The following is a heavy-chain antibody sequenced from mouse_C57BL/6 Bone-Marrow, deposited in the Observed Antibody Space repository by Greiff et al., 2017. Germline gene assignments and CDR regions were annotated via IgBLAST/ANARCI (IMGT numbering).Heavy chain of an antibody. J-gene: IGHJ4*01. V-gene: IGHV5-17*01. CDR3: ARSAMDY. Sequence: EVMLVESGGGLVKPGGSLKLSCAASGFTFSDYGMHWVRQAPEKGLEWVAYISSGSSTIYYADTVKGRFTISRDNAQHTLLLQMTSLRSEDTAMYYCARSAMDYWGQGTSVTVSS. CDR1: GFTFSDYG. CDR2: ISSGSSTI.